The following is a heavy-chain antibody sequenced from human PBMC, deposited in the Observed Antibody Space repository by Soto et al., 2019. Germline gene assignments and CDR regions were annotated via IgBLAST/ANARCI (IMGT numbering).Heavy chain of an antibody. J-gene: IGHJ6*03. V-gene: IGHV4-59*08. D-gene: IGHD2-2*01. CDR3: ARLGLRNCSSTSCYYHYYYYMDV. CDR2: IYYSGST. Sequence: PSETLSLTCTVSGGSISSYYWSWIRQPPGKGLEWIGYIYYSGSTNYNPSLKSRVTISVDTSKNQFSLKLSSVTAADTAVYYCARLGLRNCSSTSCYYHYYYYMDVWGKGTTVAVSS. CDR1: GGSISSYY.